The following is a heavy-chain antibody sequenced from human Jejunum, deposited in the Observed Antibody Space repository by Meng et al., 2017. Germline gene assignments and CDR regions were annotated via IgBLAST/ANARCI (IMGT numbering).Heavy chain of an antibody. V-gene: IGHV3-23*04. CDR3: AREAVTQTIDY. Sequence: VQVVESGGGVVQPGRSLRLSCAASGFTFSDYAVTWVRQAPGKGLEWVSSISGSGAATYYADSVKGRFTISRDNAMTTLYLQMNSLGADDTAVYYCAREAVTQTIDYWGQGTLVTVSS. J-gene: IGHJ4*02. CDR1: GFTFSDYA. D-gene: IGHD4-17*01. CDR2: ISGSGAAT.